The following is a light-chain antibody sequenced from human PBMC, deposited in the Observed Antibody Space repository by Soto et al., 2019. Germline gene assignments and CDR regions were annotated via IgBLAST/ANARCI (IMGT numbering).Light chain of an antibody. Sequence: QSVLTQPASVSGTPGQSITISCTGSNSDVGLYDFVSWYQHHPGRAPKLIVSEVSHRPSGISNRFSGSKSGNTASLTISGLQSEDEADYYCCLYVSSDTYVFATGTKVTVL. V-gene: IGLV2-14*01. CDR3: CLYVSSDTYV. CDR1: NSDVGLYDF. CDR2: EVS. J-gene: IGLJ1*01.